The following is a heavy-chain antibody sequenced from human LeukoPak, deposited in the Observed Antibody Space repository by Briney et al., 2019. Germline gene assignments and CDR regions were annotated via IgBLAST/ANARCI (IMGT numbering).Heavy chain of an antibody. V-gene: IGHV1-2*02. Sequence: GASVKVSCKASGYTFTGSYIHWVRQAPGQGLEWMGWISPNTGDTNYAQNFQGRVTMTRDTSISTAYMELSRLRSDDTAMYYCARGGALPGYWGQGTLVTVSS. D-gene: IGHD1-26*01. CDR3: ARGGALPGY. CDR2: ISPNTGDT. CDR1: GYTFTGSY. J-gene: IGHJ4*02.